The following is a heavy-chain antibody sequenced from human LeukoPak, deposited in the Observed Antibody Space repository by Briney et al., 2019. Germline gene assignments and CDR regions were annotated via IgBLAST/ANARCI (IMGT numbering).Heavy chain of an antibody. J-gene: IGHJ4*02. D-gene: IGHD3-22*01. CDR3: ANLHYVSSGSNFDY. Sequence: SETLSLTCTVSADSISSRYCSWIRQPPGEGLEWIGYIHYSGTTNYNPSLKSRVTISVDTSKIQFSLKLKSVTAADTAVYYCANLHYVSSGSNFDYWGQGTLVTVSS. CDR1: ADSISSRY. V-gene: IGHV4-59*11. CDR2: IHYSGTT.